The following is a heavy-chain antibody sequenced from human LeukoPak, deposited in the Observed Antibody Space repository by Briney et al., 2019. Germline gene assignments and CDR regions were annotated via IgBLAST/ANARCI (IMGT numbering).Heavy chain of an antibody. CDR1: GGSISGYY. CDR3: ARALQNYYYGMDV. V-gene: IGHV4-59*01. CDR2: IFYSGST. Sequence: PSETLSLTCTVSGGSISGYYWSWIRQPPGKGLEWIGYIFYSGSTTYNPSLKSRVPISQDTSKHQVSLVLSSVTAADTGVDYCARALQNYYYGMDVWGQGTSVTVSS. J-gene: IGHJ6*02.